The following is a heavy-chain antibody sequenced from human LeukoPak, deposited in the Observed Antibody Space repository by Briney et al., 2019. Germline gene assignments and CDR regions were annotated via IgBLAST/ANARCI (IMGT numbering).Heavy chain of an antibody. D-gene: IGHD1-26*01. CDR1: GGSFSGYY. J-gene: IGHJ4*02. V-gene: IGHV4-34*01. CDR3: ARGALVGATPFDY. Sequence: SETLSLTCAVYGGSFSGYYWSWIRQPPGKGLEWIGEINHSGSTNYNPSLKSRVTISVDTSKNQFSLKLSSVTAADTAVYYCARGALVGATPFDYWGQGTLVTVSS. CDR2: INHSGST.